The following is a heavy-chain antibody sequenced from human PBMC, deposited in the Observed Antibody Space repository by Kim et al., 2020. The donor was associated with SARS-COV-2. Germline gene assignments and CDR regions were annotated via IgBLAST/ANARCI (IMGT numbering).Heavy chain of an antibody. D-gene: IGHD3-10*01. J-gene: IGHJ4*02. V-gene: IGHV3-23*01. CDR3: ATLTIYDQGRY. Sequence: GGSLRLSCAASGFTFSSYAMSWVRQAPGKGLEWVSAISGSGGSTYYADSVKGRFTISRDNSKNTLYLQMNSLRAEDTAVYYCATLTIYDQGRYWGQGTLVTVSS. CDR1: GFTFSSYA. CDR2: ISGSGGST.